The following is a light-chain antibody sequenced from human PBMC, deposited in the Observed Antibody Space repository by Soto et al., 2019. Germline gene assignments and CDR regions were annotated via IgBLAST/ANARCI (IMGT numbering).Light chain of an antibody. CDR2: DAS. Sequence: DIQITQSPSTLSTSVGDRVTITCRASQSISSRLAWYQQKPGKAPKLLIYDASSLESGVPSRFSGSGSGTEFTLTISSLQPDDFATYYCQQYNSYSGTFGQGTKVDIK. V-gene: IGKV1-5*01. J-gene: IGKJ1*01. CDR1: QSISSR. CDR3: QQYNSYSGT.